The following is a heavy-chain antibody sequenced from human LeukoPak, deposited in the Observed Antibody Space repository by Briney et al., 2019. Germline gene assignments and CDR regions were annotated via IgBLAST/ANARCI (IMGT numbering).Heavy chain of an antibody. D-gene: IGHD4-17*01. CDR1: GYTFTGYY. J-gene: IGHJ6*03. CDR2: INPNSGGT. V-gene: IGHV1-2*02. CDR3: ARDGDYGELTYYKDV. Sequence: ASVKVSCKASGYTFTGYYMHWVRQAPGQGLEWMGWINPNSGGTNYAQKFQGRVTMTRDTSISTAYMELSRLRSDDTAVYYCARDGDYGELTYYKDVWGKGSTVTVSS.